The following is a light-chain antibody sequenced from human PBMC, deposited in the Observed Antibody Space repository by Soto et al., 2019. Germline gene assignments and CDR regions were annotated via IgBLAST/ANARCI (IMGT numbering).Light chain of an antibody. CDR1: SSDIGGYNY. Sequence: QSALTQPDSVSGSPGQSITISCTGTSSDIGGYNYVSWYQQHPGKVPKLIIYDVSNRPSGVSNRFSGSKSGNAASLTISGLQAEDEADYYCSSYTSTSTLYVFGTGTKVTVL. CDR2: DVS. CDR3: SSYTSTSTLYV. J-gene: IGLJ1*01. V-gene: IGLV2-14*03.